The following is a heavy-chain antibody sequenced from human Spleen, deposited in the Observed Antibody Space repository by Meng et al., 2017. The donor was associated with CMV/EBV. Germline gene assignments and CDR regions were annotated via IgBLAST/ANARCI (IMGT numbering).Heavy chain of an antibody. V-gene: IGHV1-18*01. CDR3: ARNYDFWSGYYKSRNYGMDV. CDR1: GYTFTSYG. Sequence: ASVKVSCKASGYTFTSYGISWVRQAPGQGLEWMGWISAYNGNTNYAQKLQGRVTMTTDTSTSTAYMELRSLRSDDTAVYYCARNYDFWSGYYKSRNYGMDVWGQGTTVTVSS. CDR2: ISAYNGNT. D-gene: IGHD3-3*01. J-gene: IGHJ6*02.